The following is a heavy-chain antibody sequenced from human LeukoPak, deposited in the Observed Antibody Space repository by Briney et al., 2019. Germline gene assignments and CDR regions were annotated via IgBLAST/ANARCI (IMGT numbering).Heavy chain of an antibody. CDR2: ISSTSSTI. CDR1: GSTFSTYT. D-gene: IGHD6-13*01. J-gene: IGHJ6*02. Sequence: PGGSLRLSCAASGSTFSTYTMNWVRQAPGKGLEWISYISSTSSTIYYADSVKGRFTISRDNAKNSLYLQMNSLRAEDTAVYYCAKGSSSWYESLDYYYGMDVWGQGTTVTVS. CDR3: AKGSSSWYESLDYYYGMDV. V-gene: IGHV3-48*01.